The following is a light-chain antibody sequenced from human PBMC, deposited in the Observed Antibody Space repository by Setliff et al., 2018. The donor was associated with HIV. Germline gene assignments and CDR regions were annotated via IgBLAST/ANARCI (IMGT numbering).Light chain of an antibody. CDR2: GNN. CDR1: SSNIGAGSD. CDR3: QSYDSSLYV. V-gene: IGLV1-40*01. J-gene: IGLJ1*01. Sequence: KRVTISCTGSSSNIGAGSDVHWYQQLPGTAPKLLIYGNNNRPSGIPDRFSGSKSGTSASLAITGLRAEDEADYYCQSYDSSLYVFGTGTKATVL.